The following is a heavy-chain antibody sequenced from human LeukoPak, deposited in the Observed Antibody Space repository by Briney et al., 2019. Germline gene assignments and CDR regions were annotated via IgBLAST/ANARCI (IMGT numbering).Heavy chain of an antibody. CDR1: GASINTSNFY. Sequence: PSETLSLTRTVSGASINTSNFYWAWIRQPPGKGLESIGNIYYTGRTYSNASLNSRVTISVDTSKNQFSLKLTSVTAADTAVYYCARQGSMTRGGYWLDPWGQGTLVIVSS. CDR3: ARQGSMTRGGYWLDP. CDR2: IYYTGRT. J-gene: IGHJ5*02. D-gene: IGHD3-10*01. V-gene: IGHV4-39*01.